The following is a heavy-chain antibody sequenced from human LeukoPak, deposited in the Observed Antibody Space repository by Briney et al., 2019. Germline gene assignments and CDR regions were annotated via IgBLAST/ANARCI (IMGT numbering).Heavy chain of an antibody. CDR1: GGSISSYY. J-gene: IGHJ4*02. CDR2: IYYSGST. CDR3: ARGVLWSGYLVY. V-gene: IGHV4-59*01. D-gene: IGHD3-3*01. Sequence: PSETLSLTCTVSGGSISSYYWSWIRQPPGKGLEWIGYIYYSGSTNYNPSLKSRVTISVDTSKNQFSLKLSSVTAADTAVYCYARGVLWSGYLVYWGQGTLVTVSS.